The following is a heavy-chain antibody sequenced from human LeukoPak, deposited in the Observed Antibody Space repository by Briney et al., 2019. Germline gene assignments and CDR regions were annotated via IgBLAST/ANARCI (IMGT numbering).Heavy chain of an antibody. CDR2: VKYDGSTT. CDR3: ARDLNWLLFDY. CDR1: GFTFSAYW. J-gene: IGHJ4*02. V-gene: IGHV3-74*01. D-gene: IGHD3/OR15-3a*01. Sequence: GGSLRLSCAASGFTFSAYWMHWVRQAPGKGLVWVSRVKYDGSTTAYADSVKGRFTISRDNTRNILYLEMNSLRVEDTAVYYCARDLNWLLFDYWGKGALVTVSS.